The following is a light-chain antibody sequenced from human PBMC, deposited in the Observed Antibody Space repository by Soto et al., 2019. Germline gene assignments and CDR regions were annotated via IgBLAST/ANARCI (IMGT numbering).Light chain of an antibody. Sequence: QSVLTQPPSVSGAPGQRVTISCTGSSSNIGAHYDVHWYQQFTGKAPKLLIYANNNRPSGVPDRFSGSQSGTSASLAITGRQAEDEADYYCQSYDRSLSVVVFGGGTQLTVL. V-gene: IGLV1-40*01. CDR2: ANN. J-gene: IGLJ2*01. CDR1: SSNIGAHYD. CDR3: QSYDRSLSVVV.